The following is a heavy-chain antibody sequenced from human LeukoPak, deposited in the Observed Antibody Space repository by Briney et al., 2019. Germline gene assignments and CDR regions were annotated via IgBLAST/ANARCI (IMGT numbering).Heavy chain of an antibody. D-gene: IGHD3-10*01. Sequence: GGSLRLSCAASGFSFSTYAMSWVRQAPGKGLEWVSTISGSNGTTYYADSVKGRFTISRDNSKNTLYLQMNSLRAEDTAVYYCAKGKFNYYGSGSYGLDYWGQGTLVTVSS. CDR3: AKGKFNYYGSGSYGLDY. J-gene: IGHJ4*02. CDR1: GFSFSTYA. V-gene: IGHV3-23*01. CDR2: ISGSNGTT.